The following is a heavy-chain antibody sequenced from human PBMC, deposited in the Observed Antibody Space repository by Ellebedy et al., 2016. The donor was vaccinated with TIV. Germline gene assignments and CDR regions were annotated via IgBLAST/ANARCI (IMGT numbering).Heavy chain of an antibody. V-gene: IGHV3-7*01. CDR1: GFTFSSYW. CDR2: IKQDGSEK. D-gene: IGHD3-3*01. Sequence: GGSLRLXXAASGFTFSSYWMSWVRQAPGKGLEWVANIKQDGSEKHYVDSVKGRFTISRDNAKNSLYLQMNSLRAEDTALYYCARAVGGSGAYWGQGTLVTVSS. J-gene: IGHJ4*02. CDR3: ARAVGGSGAY.